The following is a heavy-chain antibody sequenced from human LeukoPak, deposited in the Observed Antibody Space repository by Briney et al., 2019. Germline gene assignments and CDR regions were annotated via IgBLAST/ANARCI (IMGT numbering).Heavy chain of an antibody. Sequence: GGSLRLSCAASGFTFSSYSMNWVRQAPGKGLEWVSYISSSSSTIYYADSVKGRFTISRDNAKNSLYLQMNSLRAEDTAVYYCASPSYSYGYDYWGQGTLVTVSS. D-gene: IGHD5-18*01. J-gene: IGHJ4*02. CDR2: ISSSSSTI. V-gene: IGHV3-48*04. CDR1: GFTFSSYS. CDR3: ASPSYSYGYDY.